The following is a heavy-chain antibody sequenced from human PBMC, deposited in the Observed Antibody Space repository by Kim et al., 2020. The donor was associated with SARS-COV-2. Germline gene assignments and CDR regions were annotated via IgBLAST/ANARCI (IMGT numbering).Heavy chain of an antibody. D-gene: IGHD2-2*01. Sequence: ASVKVSCKASGYTFRMSAINWVRQTAGQGLEWMGGISNYNGIANYAQKFQGRLTMTTDTSTSTAFMELRDLRFDDTAVYYCARDSRSGYCVSTRCYFGVDVWGQGTTVTVSS. CDR1: GYTFRMSA. CDR2: ISNYNGIA. J-gene: IGHJ6*02. CDR3: ARDSRSGYCVSTRCYFGVDV. V-gene: IGHV1-18*04.